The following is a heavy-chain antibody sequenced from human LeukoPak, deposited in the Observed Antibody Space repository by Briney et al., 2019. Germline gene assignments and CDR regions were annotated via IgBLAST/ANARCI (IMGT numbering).Heavy chain of an antibody. D-gene: IGHD2-15*01. J-gene: IGHJ4*02. CDR1: DYPFTDYY. V-gene: IGHV1-2*06. CDR3: ARGGVAVAGQIDY. CDR2: INPNSGGT. Sequence: ASVKVSCKASDYPFTDYYMHWVRQAPGQGLEWMGRINPNSGGTNYALKFQGKVTMTRDTSISTAYMELRRLRSDDTAVYYCARGGVAVAGQIDYWGQRTLVTVSS.